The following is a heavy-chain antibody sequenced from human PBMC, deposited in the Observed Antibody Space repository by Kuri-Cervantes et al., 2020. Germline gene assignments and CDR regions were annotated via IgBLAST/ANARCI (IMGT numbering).Heavy chain of an antibody. CDR1: GGSVSSGSYY. J-gene: IGHJ5*02. CDR3: ARDLLRPDEYCGGDCYHWFDP. V-gene: IGHV4-61*01. CDR2: IYYSGST. Sequence: SETLSLTCTVSGGSVSSGSYYWSWIRQPPGKGLEWIGYIYYSGSTNYNPSLKSRVTISVDTSKNQFSLKLSSVTAADTAVYYCARDLLRPDEYCGGDCYHWFDPWGQGTLVTVSS. D-gene: IGHD2-21*02.